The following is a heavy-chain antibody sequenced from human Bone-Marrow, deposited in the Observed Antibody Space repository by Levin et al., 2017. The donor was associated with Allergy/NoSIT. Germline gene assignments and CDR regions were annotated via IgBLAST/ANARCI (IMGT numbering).Heavy chain of an antibody. J-gene: IGHJ4*02. V-gene: IGHV3-30*18. CDR1: GFNFSIYG. D-gene: IGHD1-1*01. Sequence: GGSLRLSCAAFGFNFSIYGMHWVRQAPGKGLEWLAVISFDGSKKYHADSVEGRFTISRDNSVSTLSLQMSGLRVEDTAVYYCAKNGDKWNSFDYWGQGARVTVSS. CDR3: AKNGDKWNSFDY. CDR2: ISFDGSKK.